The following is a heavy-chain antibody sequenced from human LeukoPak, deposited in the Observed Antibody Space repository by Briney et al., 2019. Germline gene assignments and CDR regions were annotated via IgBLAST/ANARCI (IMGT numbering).Heavy chain of an antibody. CDR2: ISGSGGST. Sequence: GGSLRLSCAASGFTFSSYAMSWVRQAPGKGLEWVSAISGSGGSTYCADSVKGRFTISRDNSKNTLYLQMNSLRAEDTAVYCCAKGYFWSGYYVYAGFDYWGQGTLVTVSS. CDR1: GFTFSSYA. D-gene: IGHD3-3*01. V-gene: IGHV3-23*01. J-gene: IGHJ4*02. CDR3: AKGYFWSGYYVYAGFDY.